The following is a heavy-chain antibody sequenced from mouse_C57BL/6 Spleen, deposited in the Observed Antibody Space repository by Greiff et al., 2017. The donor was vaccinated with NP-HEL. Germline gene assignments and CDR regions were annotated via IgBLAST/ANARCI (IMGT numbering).Heavy chain of an antibody. CDR3: ARRGNYYGSSYEAMDY. CDR1: GYTFTSYW. CDR2: IHPNSGST. J-gene: IGHJ4*01. V-gene: IGHV1-64*01. Sequence: QVQLQQPGAELVKPGASVKLSCKASGYTFTSYWMHWVKQRPGQGLEWIGMIHPNSGSTNYNEKFKSKATLTVAKSSSTAYMQRSSLTSEDSAVYDCARRGNYYGSSYEAMDYWGQGTSVTVSS. D-gene: IGHD1-1*01.